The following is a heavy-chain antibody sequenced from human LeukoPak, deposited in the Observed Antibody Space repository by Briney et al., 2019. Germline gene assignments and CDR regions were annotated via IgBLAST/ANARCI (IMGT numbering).Heavy chain of an antibody. CDR1: GFTFSNAW. V-gene: IGHV3-30-3*01. Sequence: GGSLRLSCAASGFTFSNAWMNWVRQAPGKGLEWVAVISYDGSNKYYADSVKGRFTISRDNSKNTLYLQMNSLRAEDTAVYYCARTYCTNGVCYGFDYWGQGTLVTVSS. J-gene: IGHJ4*02. CDR2: ISYDGSNK. D-gene: IGHD2-8*01. CDR3: ARTYCTNGVCYGFDY.